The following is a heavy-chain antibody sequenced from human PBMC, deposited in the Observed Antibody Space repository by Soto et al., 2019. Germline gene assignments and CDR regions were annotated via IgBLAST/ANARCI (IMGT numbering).Heavy chain of an antibody. Sequence: EVQMLESGGGLVQPGGSLRLSCAASGLTFSGYGMSWVRQAPGTGLEWVSAIRGRGSTTYYADSVKGRFTISRADPKNSPFLQVNTLSAKNPPVYYGVTRPRGLQSSPPRLDSWGQGTLVTVSS. CDR2: IRGRGSTT. J-gene: IGHJ4*02. CDR3: VTRPRGLQSSPPRLDS. CDR1: GLTFSGYG. D-gene: IGHD4-4*01. V-gene: IGHV3-23*01.